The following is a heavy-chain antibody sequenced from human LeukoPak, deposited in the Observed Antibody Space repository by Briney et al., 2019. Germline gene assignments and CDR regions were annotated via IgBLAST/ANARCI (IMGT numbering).Heavy chain of an antibody. J-gene: IGHJ4*02. D-gene: IGHD6-6*01. Sequence: SETLSLTCAVYGGTFSGYYWSWIRQPPGKRLEWVGESNDSGGTNSNPSLKSRVTISLDTSKNQFSLKLSSVTAADTAVYYCARAREFSSSSGRAYYFDYWGQGTLVTVSS. V-gene: IGHV4-34*01. CDR2: SNDSGGT. CDR3: ARAREFSSSSGRAYYFDY. CDR1: GGTFSGYY.